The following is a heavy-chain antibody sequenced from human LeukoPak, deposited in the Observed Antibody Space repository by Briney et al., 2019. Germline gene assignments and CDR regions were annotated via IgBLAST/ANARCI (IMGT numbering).Heavy chain of an antibody. V-gene: IGHV4-34*01. CDR3: ARVWRYYGSGSTFDY. D-gene: IGHD3-10*01. Sequence: SETLSLTCAVYGGSFSGYYWSWIRQPPGKGLEWIGEINHSGSTNYNPSLKSRVTISVDTSKNQFSLKLSSVTAADTAVYYCARVWRYYGSGSTFDYWGQGTLVTVSS. CDR2: INHSGST. J-gene: IGHJ4*02. CDR1: GGSFSGYY.